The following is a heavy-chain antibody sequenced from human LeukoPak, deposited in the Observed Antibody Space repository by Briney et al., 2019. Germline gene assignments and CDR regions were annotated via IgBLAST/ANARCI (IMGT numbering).Heavy chain of an antibody. CDR2: ITGSGSNT. D-gene: IGHD6-19*01. J-gene: IGHJ4*02. Sequence: PGGSLRLSCGASGFSFRSYAMTWVRQAPGKGLEWVSGITGSGSNTNYADSVKGRFTISRDNSKNTLYLQMNCLRAEDTAVYYCAKDAYSTDWYRGFDYWGQGTLVTVSS. V-gene: IGHV3-23*01. CDR3: AKDAYSTDWYRGFDY. CDR1: GFSFRSYA.